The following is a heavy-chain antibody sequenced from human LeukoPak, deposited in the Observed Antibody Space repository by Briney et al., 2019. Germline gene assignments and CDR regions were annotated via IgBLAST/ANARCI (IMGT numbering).Heavy chain of an antibody. D-gene: IGHD4-17*01. V-gene: IGHV1-2*02. CDR2: INPDSGGT. Sequence: ASVKVSCRASGYTFTDYYIHWVRQAPGQGLEWLGWINPDSGGTNYAQKFQGRVTMTRDTSTSTVYMELSSLRSEDTAVYYCARDRTVTIDYWGQGTLVTVSS. J-gene: IGHJ4*02. CDR1: GYTFTDYY. CDR3: ARDRTVTIDY.